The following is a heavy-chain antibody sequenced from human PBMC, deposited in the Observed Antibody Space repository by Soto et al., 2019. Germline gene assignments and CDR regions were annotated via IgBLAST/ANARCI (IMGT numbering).Heavy chain of an antibody. J-gene: IGHJ4*01. Sequence: FEPLSLTCTVSGGYMISFDWRWIRQPPGRGLEWIGFIYYAGSTKYNPSLNSRVTISVDTSKNQFSLTVTSVTAADTAVYYCARRIVATETFGYWGHGTLVTVSS. V-gene: IGHV4-59*08. CDR3: ARRIVATETFGY. CDR1: GGYMISFD. D-gene: IGHD5-12*01. CDR2: IYYAGST.